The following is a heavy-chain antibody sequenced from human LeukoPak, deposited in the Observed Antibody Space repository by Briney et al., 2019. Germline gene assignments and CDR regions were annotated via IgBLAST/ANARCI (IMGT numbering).Heavy chain of an antibody. Sequence: GGSLRLSCAASGFTFSKYGMHWVRQAPGKGLEWVAVISNDGSDTYYVDSVKGRFTISRDNSKNTVYLQMNSLRTEDTAVYYCARGLGYCSSASCYNYYYYYMDVWGKGTTVTVSS. CDR3: ARGLGYCSSASCYNYYYYYMDV. CDR1: GFTFSKYG. CDR2: ISNDGSDT. J-gene: IGHJ6*03. D-gene: IGHD2-2*02. V-gene: IGHV3-30*03.